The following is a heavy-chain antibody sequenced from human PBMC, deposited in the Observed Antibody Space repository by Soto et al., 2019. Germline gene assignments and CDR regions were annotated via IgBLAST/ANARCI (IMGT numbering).Heavy chain of an antibody. V-gene: IGHV2-5*02. J-gene: IGHJ4*02. CDR3: AHRVLRTVFGLVTTTAIYFDF. D-gene: IGHD3-3*01. CDR2: IYWDDDK. Sequence: QITLNESGPTQVKPRQTLTLTCTFSGFSLTTSGVGVGWIRQSPGKAPEWLALIYWDDDKRYSPSLKSRPTITKDTSKNQVVLTMADLDPADTATYYCAHRVLRTVFGLVTTTAIYFDFWGQGTPGAGSS. CDR1: GFSLTTSGVG.